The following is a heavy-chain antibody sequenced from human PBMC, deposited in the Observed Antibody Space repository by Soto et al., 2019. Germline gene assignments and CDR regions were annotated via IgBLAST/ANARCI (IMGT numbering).Heavy chain of an antibody. CDR1: GGSISGYY. D-gene: IGHD2-21*02. CDR2: VYYSGGA. V-gene: IGHV4-59*01. Sequence: SETLSLTCTVSGGSISGYYWIWIRQPPGKGLEWIGNVYYSGGAKSNPSVKRRVSISVDTSKNQFSLNPSSVTAADTAVYYCTRDGDGRMTTNPYYYYGMDVWGPGITVTVSS. CDR3: TRDGDGRMTTNPYYYYGMDV. J-gene: IGHJ6*02.